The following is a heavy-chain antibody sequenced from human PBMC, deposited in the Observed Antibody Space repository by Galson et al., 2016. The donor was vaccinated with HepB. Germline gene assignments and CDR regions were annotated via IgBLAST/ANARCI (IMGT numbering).Heavy chain of an antibody. D-gene: IGHD2-15*01. CDR1: GGTFSSYA. Sequence: SCKASGGTFSSYAISWVRQAPGQGLEWMGDIIPIFGAVHYAQRFQGRVTIGADKSTSTAYMEMSSLSSEDTAIYYCARDRRGGSSLYERGLDVWGQGTTVTVSS. CDR3: ARDRRGGSSLYERGLDV. J-gene: IGHJ6*02. CDR2: IIPIFGAV. V-gene: IGHV1-69*06.